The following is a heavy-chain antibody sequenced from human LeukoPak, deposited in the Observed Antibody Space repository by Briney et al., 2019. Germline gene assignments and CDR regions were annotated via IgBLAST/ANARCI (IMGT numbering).Heavy chain of an antibody. CDR1: GGSISSYY. D-gene: IGHD3-22*01. Sequence: SETLSLTCTVSGGSISSYYWSWIRQPPGKGLEWFGYTYYSGSTNYSPSLKSRVTISVDTSKNQFSLKLSSVTAADTAVYYCAREIRYYDSSGYGPAFDIWGQGTMVTVSS. CDR3: AREIRYYDSSGYGPAFDI. J-gene: IGHJ3*02. CDR2: TYYSGST. V-gene: IGHV4-59*01.